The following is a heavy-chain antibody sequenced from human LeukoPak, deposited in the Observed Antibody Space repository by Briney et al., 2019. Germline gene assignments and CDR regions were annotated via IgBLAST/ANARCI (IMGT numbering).Heavy chain of an antibody. V-gene: IGHV3-23*01. CDR2: ISGSGGST. CDR1: GFTFNSYA. D-gene: IGHD3-22*01. Sequence: AGGSLRLSCAASGFTFNSYAMSWVRQAPGKGLEWVSAISGSGGSTYYADSVKGRFTISRDNSKNTVYLQMNSLRAEDTAVFYCARASRRDSSAYYYEYWGQGTLVTVSS. J-gene: IGHJ4*02. CDR3: ARASRRDSSAYYYEY.